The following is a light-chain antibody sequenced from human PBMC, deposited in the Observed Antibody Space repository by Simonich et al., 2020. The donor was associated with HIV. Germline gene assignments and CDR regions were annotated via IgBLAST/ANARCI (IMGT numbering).Light chain of an antibody. J-gene: IGLJ3*02. CDR1: RGSIASNS. Sequence: NFMLTQPHSVSESPGKTVTISCTRSRGSIASNSVQWYQQRPGSSPTTVIDEDNQRPAGGPNRFAGSIDSSSNSASLTISGLKTEDEADYYCQSYDISSWVFGGGTKLTVL. CDR3: QSYDISSWV. CDR2: EDN. V-gene: IGLV6-57*01.